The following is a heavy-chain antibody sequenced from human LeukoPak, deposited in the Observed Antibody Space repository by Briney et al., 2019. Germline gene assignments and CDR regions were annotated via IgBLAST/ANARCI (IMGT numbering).Heavy chain of an antibody. Sequence: ESGPTLAHPTQPLTLTYTFSGFLLRTSGVSVGWIRQPQGKALEWLVLIYWDDEKRYSPALKSRLTITKDTSKKQVVLTMTNMDPVDTATYYCAHRRDDTFTAYYLGFDYWGQGTLVTVSS. CDR2: IYWDDEK. V-gene: IGHV2-5*02. D-gene: IGHD3-9*01. CDR3: AHRRDDTFTAYYLGFDY. J-gene: IGHJ4*02. CDR1: GFLLRTSGVS.